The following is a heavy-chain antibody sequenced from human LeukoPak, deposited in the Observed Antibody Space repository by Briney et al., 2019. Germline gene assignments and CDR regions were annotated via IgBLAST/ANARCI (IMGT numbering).Heavy chain of an antibody. J-gene: IGHJ6*03. CDR3: ARGSGNYYYYYMDV. CDR2: INHSGNT. Sequence: PSETLSLTCAVYGGSFSGYYWSWIRQPPGKGLEWIGEINHSGNTNYNPSLKSRVTMSVDKSKNQFSLKLRSVTAADTAVYYCARGSGNYYYYYMDVWGKGTTVTVSS. D-gene: IGHD1-14*01. V-gene: IGHV4-34*01. CDR1: GGSFSGYY.